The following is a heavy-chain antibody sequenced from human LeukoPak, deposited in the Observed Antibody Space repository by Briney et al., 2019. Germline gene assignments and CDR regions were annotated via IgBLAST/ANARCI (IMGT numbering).Heavy chain of an antibody. CDR3: ARGLDILITHYNWFDP. J-gene: IGHJ5*02. CDR1: GYTFTGYY. D-gene: IGHD3-9*01. V-gene: IGHV1-2*02. CDR2: INPNSGGT. Sequence: ASVKVSCKASGYTFTGYYMHWVRQAPGQGLEWMGWINPNSGGTNYAQKFQGRVTMTRDTSISTAYMELSRLRSDDTAVYYCARGLDILITHYNWFDPWGQGTLVTVSS.